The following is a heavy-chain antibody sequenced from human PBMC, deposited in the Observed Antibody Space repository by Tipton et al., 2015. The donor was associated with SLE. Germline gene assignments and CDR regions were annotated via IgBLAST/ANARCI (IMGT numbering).Heavy chain of an antibody. Sequence: SLRLSCAASGFTFRSYGMSWVRQAPGKGLEWVSVISGSGQSTYYADSVKGRFTISRNNSQNTVYLQMNSLRTEDTAVYYCAKDRVVTTHFDFWGQVTLVTVSS. D-gene: IGHD4-23*01. V-gene: IGHV3-23*01. CDR1: GFTFRSYG. CDR2: ISGSGQST. CDR3: AKDRVVTTHFDF. J-gene: IGHJ4*02.